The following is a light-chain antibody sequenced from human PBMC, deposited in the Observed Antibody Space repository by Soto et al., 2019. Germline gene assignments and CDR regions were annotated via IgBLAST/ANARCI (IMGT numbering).Light chain of an antibody. CDR3: QQFHTWPVT. CDR2: DAS. CDR1: QTVRNNY. V-gene: IGKV3-20*01. Sequence: EFVLTQSPGTLSLSPGERATLSCRASQTVRNNYLAWYQQKPGQAPRLLIYDASSRATGIPDRFSGGGSGTDFTLTIDSLQAEDFAVYYCQQFHTWPVTFGGGTKVEI. J-gene: IGKJ4*01.